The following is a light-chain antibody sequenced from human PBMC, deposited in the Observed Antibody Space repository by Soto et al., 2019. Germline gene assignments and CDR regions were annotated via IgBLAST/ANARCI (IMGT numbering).Light chain of an antibody. CDR1: NSDVGDYNY. CDR3: CSYTGRYIWL. CDR2: DVS. V-gene: IGLV2-11*01. Sequence: QSALTQPRSVSGSPGQSVTISCTGTNSDVGDYNYVSWYQQHPGKAPRLLIYDVSKRPSGVPDRFSGSKSGNTASLTISGLQGEDEADYFCCSYTGRYIWLFGGGTKPPS. J-gene: IGLJ2*01.